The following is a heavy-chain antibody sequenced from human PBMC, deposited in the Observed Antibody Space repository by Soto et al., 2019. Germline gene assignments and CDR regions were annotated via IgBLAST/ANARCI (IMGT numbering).Heavy chain of an antibody. CDR1: GGSISSGGYY. CDR2: IYYSGST. D-gene: IGHD3-10*01. Sequence: SETLSLTCTVSGGSISSGGYYWSWIRQHPGKGLEWIGYIYYSGSTYYNPSLKSRVTISVDTSKNQFSLKLSSVTAADTAVYYCARERSPGKYGMDVWGQGTTVTVS. V-gene: IGHV4-31*03. J-gene: IGHJ6*02. CDR3: ARERSPGKYGMDV.